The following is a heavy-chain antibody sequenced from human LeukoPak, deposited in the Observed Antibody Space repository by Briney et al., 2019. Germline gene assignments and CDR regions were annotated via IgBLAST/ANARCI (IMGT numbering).Heavy chain of an antibody. CDR2: INSDGSST. CDR1: GFTFSGHC. Sequence: GGSLRLSCAASGFTFSGHCMHWVRQAPGRGLVWVSRINSDGSSTTYADSVKGRFTISRDNAKNTLYLQMNSLRAEDTAVYYCAREWSGFGELPDNWGQGTLVTVS. D-gene: IGHD3-10*01. CDR3: AREWSGFGELPDN. J-gene: IGHJ4*02. V-gene: IGHV3-74*01.